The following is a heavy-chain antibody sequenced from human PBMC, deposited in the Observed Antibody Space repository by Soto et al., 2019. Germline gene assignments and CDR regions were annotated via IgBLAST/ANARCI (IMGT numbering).Heavy chain of an antibody. D-gene: IGHD3-22*01. J-gene: IGHJ5*02. CDR1: GGSISSGGYY. V-gene: IGHV4-31*03. Sequence: QVQLQESGPGLVKPSQTLSLTCTVSGGSISSGGYYWSWIRQHPGKGLEWIGYIYYSGSTYYNPSLKSRFTISVDTSKNQFSLKLSSVTAADTAVYYCARTSYDSSGTAADPWGQGTLVTVSS. CDR3: ARTSYDSSGTAADP. CDR2: IYYSGST.